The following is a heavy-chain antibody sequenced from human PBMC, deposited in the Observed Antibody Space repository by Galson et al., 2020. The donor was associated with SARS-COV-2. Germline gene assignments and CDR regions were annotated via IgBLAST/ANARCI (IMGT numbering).Heavy chain of an antibody. Sequence: TGGSLRLSCAASGFTFSNHWMHWVRQAPGKGLVWVSGINSDGRTTNYADSVKGRFTISRDNAKNTVYLQMNSLRAEDTAVYYCAVVGPGGWWGQGTLVTVSS. D-gene: IGHD2-15*01. J-gene: IGHJ4*02. CDR1: GFTFSNHW. CDR2: INSDGRTT. V-gene: IGHV3-74*01. CDR3: AVVGPGGW.